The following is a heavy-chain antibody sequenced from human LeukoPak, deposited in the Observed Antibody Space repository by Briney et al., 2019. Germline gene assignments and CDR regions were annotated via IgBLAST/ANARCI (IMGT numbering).Heavy chain of an antibody. V-gene: IGHV1-18*01. D-gene: IGHD5-18*01. CDR1: GYTFTSYG. Sequence: APVKVSCKASGYTFTSYGISWVRQAPGQGLEWMGWISAYNGNTNYAQKLQGRVTMTTDTSTSTAYMELSSLRSEDTAVYFCAKRGYSYGDFDFWGQGTLVTVSS. CDR3: AKRGYSYGDFDF. J-gene: IGHJ4*02. CDR2: ISAYNGNT.